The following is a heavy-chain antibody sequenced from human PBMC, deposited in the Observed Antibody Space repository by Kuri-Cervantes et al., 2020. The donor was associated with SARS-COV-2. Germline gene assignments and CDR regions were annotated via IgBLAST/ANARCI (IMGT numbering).Heavy chain of an antibody. Sequence: SLKISCAASGFTFDDYAMHWVRQAPGKGLEWVSGISWNSGSIGYADSVKGRFTISRDNSKNSLYLQMNSLRTEDTALYYCAKENYDILTGQFDPWGQGTLVTGYS. V-gene: IGHV3-9*01. CDR1: GFTFDDYA. CDR3: AKENYDILTGQFDP. J-gene: IGHJ5*02. D-gene: IGHD3-9*01. CDR2: ISWNSGSI.